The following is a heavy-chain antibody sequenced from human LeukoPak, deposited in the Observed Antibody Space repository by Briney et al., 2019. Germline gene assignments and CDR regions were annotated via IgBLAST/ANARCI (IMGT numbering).Heavy chain of an antibody. Sequence: SETLSLTCTVSGGSISGYYWSWIRQPPGKGLEWIGEINHSGSTNYNPSLKSRVTISVDTSKNQFSLKLSSVTAADTAVYYCARAPQYYDYVWGSPFDYWGQGTLVTVSS. J-gene: IGHJ4*02. CDR1: GGSISGYY. V-gene: IGHV4-34*01. CDR2: INHSGST. D-gene: IGHD3-16*01. CDR3: ARAPQYYDYVWGSPFDY.